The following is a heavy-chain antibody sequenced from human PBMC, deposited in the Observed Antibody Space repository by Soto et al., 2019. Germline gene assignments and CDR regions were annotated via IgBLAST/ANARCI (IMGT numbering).Heavy chain of an antibody. D-gene: IGHD1-26*01. CDR3: ARAGVGATTPFDY. V-gene: IGHV1-2*04. CDR2: INPNSGGT. J-gene: IGHJ4*02. CDR1: GYTFTGYY. Sequence: ASVKVSCKASGYTFTGYYMHRVRQAPGQGLEWMGWINPNSGGTNYAQKFQGWVTMTRDTSISTAYMELSRLRSDDTAVYYCARAGVGATTPFDYWGQGTLVTVS.